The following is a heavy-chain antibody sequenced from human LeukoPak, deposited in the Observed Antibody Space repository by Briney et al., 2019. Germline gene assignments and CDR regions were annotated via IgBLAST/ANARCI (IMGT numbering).Heavy chain of an antibody. D-gene: IGHD3-16*01. CDR1: GGTFTSYT. CDR2: IIPILGIA. CDR3: ARDYVGMSTLRDFGY. Sequence: SVKVSCKASGGTFTSYTISWVRQAPGQGLEWMGRIIPILGIANYAQKFQGRVTITADKSTSTAYMELSSLRSEDTAVYYCARDYVGMSTLRDFGYWGQGTLVTVSS. J-gene: IGHJ4*02. V-gene: IGHV1-69*04.